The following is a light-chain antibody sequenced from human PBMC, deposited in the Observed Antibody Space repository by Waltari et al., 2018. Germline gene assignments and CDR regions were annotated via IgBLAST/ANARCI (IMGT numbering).Light chain of an antibody. V-gene: IGKV3-15*01. J-gene: IGKJ1*01. CDR1: QSVSSN. Sequence: EIVMTQSPVTLSVSPGERATLSCRASQSVSSNLAWYQQIPGQAPRLLIYGASTRATGIPARFTGSGSGTEFTLTISSMQSEDIAVYYCQQYNNWPGTFGQGTKVEIK. CDR3: QQYNNWPGT. CDR2: GAS.